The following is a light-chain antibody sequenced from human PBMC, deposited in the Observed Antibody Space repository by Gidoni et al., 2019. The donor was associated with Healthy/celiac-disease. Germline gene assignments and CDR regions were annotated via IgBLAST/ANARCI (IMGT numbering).Light chain of an antibody. Sequence: QSALTQPRSVSGSPGQSVTISCTGTSSDVGGYNYVSWYQQHPGKAPNLMIYDVSNRPSGVPDRFSGSKSGNTSSLTISGLQAEDDADYYCCSSAGSYTFVFGTGTKVTVL. CDR1: SSDVGGYNY. CDR3: CSSAGSYTFV. CDR2: DVS. J-gene: IGLJ1*01. V-gene: IGLV2-11*01.